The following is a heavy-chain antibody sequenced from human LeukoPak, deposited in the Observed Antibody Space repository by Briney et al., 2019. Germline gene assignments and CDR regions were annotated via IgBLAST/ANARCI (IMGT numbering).Heavy chain of an antibody. J-gene: IGHJ4*02. D-gene: IGHD2-2*01. CDR2: IQSKTDGGTT. CDR1: GFTFSKAW. V-gene: IGHV3-15*01. CDR3: TTYWGYCTSSSCPHNLS. Sequence: GGSLRLSCAASGFTFSKAWMSWVRQAPGEGLEWVGRIQSKTDGGTTDYAAPVKGRFTISRDESKNTLYLQLNSLKTEDTAVYYCTTYWGYCTSSSCPHNLSWGQGTLVTVSS.